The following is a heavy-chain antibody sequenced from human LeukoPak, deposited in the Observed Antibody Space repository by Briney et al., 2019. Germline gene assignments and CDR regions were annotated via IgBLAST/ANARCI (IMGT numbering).Heavy chain of an antibody. J-gene: IGHJ4*02. CDR3: ARGQYRYAVDF. CDR1: GYTFTSYG. D-gene: IGHD5-18*01. CDR2: INPNSGDT. Sequence: ASVKVSCKASGYTFTSYGISWVRQAPGQGLEWMGWINPNSGDTTFAQKFQDRGTMTRDTSISTAYMELSSLTFDDTAVYYCARGQYRYAVDFWGQGTLVTVSS. V-gene: IGHV1-2*02.